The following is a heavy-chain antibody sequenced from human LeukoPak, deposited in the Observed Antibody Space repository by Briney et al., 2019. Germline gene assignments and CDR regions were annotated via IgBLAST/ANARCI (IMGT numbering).Heavy chain of an antibody. D-gene: IGHD6-19*01. V-gene: IGHV3-23*01. CDR3: AKGPLIEVAGTTWDY. J-gene: IGHJ4*02. CDR2: ISGSGGVT. CDR1: GLTFSNYA. Sequence: GGSLRLSCAVTGLTFSNYAMSWVRQAPGKGPEWVSDISGSGGVTHYADSVKGRFSISRDNSKNTLYLQMSSLRAEDTAIYYCAKGPLIEVAGTTWDYWGQGTLVTVSS.